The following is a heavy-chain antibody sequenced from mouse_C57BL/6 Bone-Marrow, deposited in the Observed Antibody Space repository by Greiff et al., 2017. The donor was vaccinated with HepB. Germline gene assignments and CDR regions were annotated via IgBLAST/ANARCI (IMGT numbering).Heavy chain of an antibody. CDR1: GFSLTSYG. CDR2: IWRGGST. J-gene: IGHJ1*03. CDR3: ANNFNYGSSFWYFDV. Sequence: VKLMESGPGLVQPSQSLSITCTVSGFSLTSYGVHWVRQSPGKGLEWLGVIWRGGSTDYNAAFMSRLSITKDNSKSQVFFKMNSLQADDTAIYYCANNFNYGSSFWYFDVWGTGTTVTVSS. D-gene: IGHD1-1*01. V-gene: IGHV2-5*01.